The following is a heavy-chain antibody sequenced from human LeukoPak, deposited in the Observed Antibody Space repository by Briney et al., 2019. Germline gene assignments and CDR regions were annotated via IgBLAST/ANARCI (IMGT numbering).Heavy chain of an antibody. CDR2: IEGDGSEK. CDR3: AGGTAWLIAN. CDR1: GFTFSSFW. D-gene: IGHD2-21*01. J-gene: IGHJ4*02. Sequence: GVSLRLSCAASGFTFSSFWMNWVRHTPGKGLEWVANIEGDGSEKNYMDSVKGRFTISRDNAKKSLHLQMNSLRAEDTGVYYCAGGTAWLIANWGQGTLVTASS. V-gene: IGHV3-7*03.